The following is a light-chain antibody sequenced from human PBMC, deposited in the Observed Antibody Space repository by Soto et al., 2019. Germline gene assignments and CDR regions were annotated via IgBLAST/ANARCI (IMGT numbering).Light chain of an antibody. CDR1: SNDVGGFNY. V-gene: IGLV2-14*01. J-gene: IGLJ2*01. Sequence: QSALTQPASVSGSAGQSITISCIGTSNDVGGFNYVSWYQENPGKAPRLMIYEVSKRPSGVSNRFSASKSGNTASLTISGLQAEDEADYFCSSYTSTNTVLFGGGTKVTVL. CDR3: SSYTSTNTVL. CDR2: EVS.